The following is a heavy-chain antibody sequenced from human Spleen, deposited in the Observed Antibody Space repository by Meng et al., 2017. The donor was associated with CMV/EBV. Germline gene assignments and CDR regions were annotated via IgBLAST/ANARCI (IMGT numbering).Heavy chain of an antibody. V-gene: IGHV3-20*03. J-gene: IGHJ4*02. D-gene: IGHD2-2*01. CDR1: GFTFDDYG. CDR2: TNWNGGTT. Sequence: SGFTFDDYGMSWVRQAPGKGLEWVSGTNWNGGTTGYADSVKGRFTISRDNAKNSLYLQMDSLRAEDTALYYCARARGGYELLPVDYWGQGTLVTVSS. CDR3: ARARGGYELLPVDY.